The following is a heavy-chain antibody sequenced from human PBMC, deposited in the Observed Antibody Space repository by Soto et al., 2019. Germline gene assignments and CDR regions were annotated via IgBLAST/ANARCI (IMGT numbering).Heavy chain of an antibody. CDR1: RGTFSSYA. CDR2: IIPIFGTA. CDR3: ADSSGYRDSYYYYGMDV. V-gene: IGHV1-69*06. D-gene: IGHD3-22*01. J-gene: IGHJ6*02. Sequence: GASVKVSCKASRGTFSSYAISCVRQAPGQGLEWMGGIIPIFGTANYAQKFQGRVTITADKSTSTAYMELSSLRSEDTAVYYCADSSGYRDSYYYYGMDVWGQGTTVTVSS.